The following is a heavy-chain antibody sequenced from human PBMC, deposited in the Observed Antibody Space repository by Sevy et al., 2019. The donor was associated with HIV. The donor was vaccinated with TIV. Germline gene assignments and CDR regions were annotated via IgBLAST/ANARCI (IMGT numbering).Heavy chain of an antibody. D-gene: IGHD3-3*01. V-gene: IGHV1-8*01. CDR3: AREGTISEVDLFDP. CDR1: GYTFTSYD. Sequence: ASVKVSCKASGYTFTSYDIHWVRQATGQGLEWMGSMNPNIGNTDFAQKFQGRVTMTRDTSISTAYMELSSLRSADTAVYYCAREGTISEVDLFDPWGQGTLVTVSS. J-gene: IGHJ5*02. CDR2: MNPNIGNT.